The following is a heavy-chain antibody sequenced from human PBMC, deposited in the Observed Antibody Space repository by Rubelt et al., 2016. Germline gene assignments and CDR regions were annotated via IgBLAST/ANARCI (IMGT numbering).Heavy chain of an antibody. CDR3: ARPGGSGWFYFDF. D-gene: IGHD1-26*01. CDR1: GGSFSGYY. V-gene: IGHV4-34*01. Sequence: QVQLQQWGAGLLKPSETLSLTCAVYGGSFSGYYWSWIRQPPGKGLEWIGEINHSGSTNYNPALKCRVNISVDTSKNQFSLELTAVTAADTVRYYCARPGGSGWFYFDFWGQGTLVTVSS. J-gene: IGHJ4*02. CDR2: INHSGST.